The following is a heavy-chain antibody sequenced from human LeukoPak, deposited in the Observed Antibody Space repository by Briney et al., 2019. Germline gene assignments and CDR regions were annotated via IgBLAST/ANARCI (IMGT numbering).Heavy chain of an antibody. Sequence: SETLSLTCAVSGYSISSSYYWGWIRQPPGKGLEWIGSIYHSGSTYYIPSLKSRVTISVDTSKNHFSLKLSSVTAADTAVYYCASRGQSYYFDYWGQGTLVTVSS. CDR2: IYHSGST. J-gene: IGHJ4*02. D-gene: IGHD6-25*01. CDR3: ASRGQSYYFDY. V-gene: IGHV4-38-2*01. CDR1: GYSISSSYY.